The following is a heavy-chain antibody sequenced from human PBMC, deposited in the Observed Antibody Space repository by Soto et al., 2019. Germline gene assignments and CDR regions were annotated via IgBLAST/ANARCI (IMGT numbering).Heavy chain of an antibody. CDR3: ARAARAVADSAEYFQH. CDR1: GGTFSSYA. J-gene: IGHJ1*01. V-gene: IGHV1-69*12. Sequence: QVQLVQSGAEVKKPGSSVKVSCKASGGTFSSYAISWVRQAPGQGLEWMGGIIPIFGTANYAQKFQGRVTITADGSTSTAYMELSSLRSEDTDVYYCARAARAVADSAEYFQHWGQGTLGTVSS. CDR2: IIPIFGTA. D-gene: IGHD6-19*01.